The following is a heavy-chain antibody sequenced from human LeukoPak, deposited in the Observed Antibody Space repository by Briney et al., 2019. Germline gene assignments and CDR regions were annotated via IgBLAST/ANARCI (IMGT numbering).Heavy chain of an antibody. D-gene: IGHD6-19*01. V-gene: IGHV4-61*01. Sequence: SETLSLTCTVSGGSISTANYYWGWVRQPPGKGLEWIGNIFYSGSTNYNPSLKSRVTISVDTSKNQFSLKLSSVTAADTAVYYCARRIIAVAGFDDAFDIWGQGTMVTVSS. CDR2: IFYSGST. CDR3: ARRIIAVAGFDDAFDI. CDR1: GGSISTANYY. J-gene: IGHJ3*02.